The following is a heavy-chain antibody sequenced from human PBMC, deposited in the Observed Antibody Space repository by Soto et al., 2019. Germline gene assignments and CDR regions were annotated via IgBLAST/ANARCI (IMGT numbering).Heavy chain of an antibody. CDR1: GGSISSGDYY. D-gene: IGHD3-3*01. V-gene: IGHV4-30-4*01. CDR2: IYYSGST. CDR3: ARAGITIFGVVNQRFDP. J-gene: IGHJ5*02. Sequence: PSETLSLTCTVSGGSISSGDYYWSWIRQPPGKGLEWIGYIYYSGSTYYNPSLKSRVTISVDTSKNQFSLKLSSVTAADTAVYYCARAGITIFGVVNQRFDPWGQGTLVTVSS.